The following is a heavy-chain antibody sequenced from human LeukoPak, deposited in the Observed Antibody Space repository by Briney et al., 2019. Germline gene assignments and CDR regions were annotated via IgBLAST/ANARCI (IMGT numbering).Heavy chain of an antibody. CDR2: ISYDGSNK. CDR3: AGGVAGRQSWFDP. Sequence: PGGSLRLSCAASGFTFSSYAMHWVRQAPGKGLEWVAVISYDGSNKYYTDSVKGRFTISRDNSKNTLYLQMNSLRAEDTAVYYCAGGVAGRQSWFDPWGQGTLVTVSS. D-gene: IGHD6-19*01. J-gene: IGHJ5*02. CDR1: GFTFSSYA. V-gene: IGHV3-30-3*01.